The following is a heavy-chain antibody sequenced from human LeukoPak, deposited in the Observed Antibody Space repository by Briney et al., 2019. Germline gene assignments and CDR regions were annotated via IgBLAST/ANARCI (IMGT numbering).Heavy chain of an antibody. CDR3: ARIGTFNI. CDR1: GFTFSSYA. V-gene: IGHV3-30-3*01. Sequence: AGGSLRLSCAASGFTFSSYAMHWVRQAPGKGLEWVAVISYDGSNKYYADSVKGRFTISRDNAKNSLYLQMNSLRAEDTAVYYCARIGTFNIWGQGTMVTVSS. J-gene: IGHJ3*02. CDR2: ISYDGSNK.